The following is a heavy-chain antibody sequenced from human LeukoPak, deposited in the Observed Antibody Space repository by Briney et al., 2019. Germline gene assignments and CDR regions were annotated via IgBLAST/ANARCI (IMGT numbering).Heavy chain of an antibody. CDR1: GFTFSNAW. CDR3: TTSLAGAVTAVYPFDN. CDR2: IKSKTDGGTT. V-gene: IGHV3-15*01. J-gene: IGHJ4*02. D-gene: IGHD2-21*02. Sequence: RPGGSLRLSCVASGFTFSNAWMNWVRQAPGKGLEWVGRIKSKTDGGTTDYAAPVKGRITISRDDSTNTLHLQVNSLKTEDTAVYYCTTSLAGAVTAVYPFDNWGQGTLVTVSS.